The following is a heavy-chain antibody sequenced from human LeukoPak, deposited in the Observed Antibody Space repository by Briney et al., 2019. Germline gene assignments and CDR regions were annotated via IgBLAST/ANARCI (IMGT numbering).Heavy chain of an antibody. V-gene: IGHV4-34*01. CDR1: GGSFSGYY. J-gene: IGHJ4*02. D-gene: IGHD4-23*01. CDR2: INHSGST. Sequence: SETLSLTCAVYGGSFSGYYWSWIRQPPGKGLEWIGEINHSGSTNYNPSLKSRVTISVDTSKNQFSLKLSSVTAADTAVYYCARQAVITRVDYWGQGTLVTVSS. CDR3: ARQAVITRVDY.